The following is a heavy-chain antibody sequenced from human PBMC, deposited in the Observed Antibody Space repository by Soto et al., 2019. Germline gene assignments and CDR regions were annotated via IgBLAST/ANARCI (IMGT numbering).Heavy chain of an antibody. CDR2: IHSGGST. CDR1: GFTVSSSY. V-gene: IGHV3-66*01. CDR3: AKDSISDRETFNFDS. J-gene: IGHJ4*02. D-gene: IGHD1-26*01. Sequence: PGGSLRLSCAASGFTVSSSYMSWVRQAPGKGLEWVSVIHSGGSTYYADSVKDRFSISRDNSKNTVYLQMNSLRAEDTAFYYCAKDSISDRETFNFDSWGQGTLVTAPQ.